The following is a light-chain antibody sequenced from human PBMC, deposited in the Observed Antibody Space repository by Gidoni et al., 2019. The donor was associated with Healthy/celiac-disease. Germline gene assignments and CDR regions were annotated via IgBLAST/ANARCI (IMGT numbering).Light chain of an antibody. CDR2: GAS. CDR3: QQYGSSPRT. Sequence: ELVLTQSPGTLSLSPGERATLSCRASQSVSSSYLAWYQKKPGQAPRLLIYGASSRATGIPDRFSGSGSGTDFTLTISRLDPEDFAVYYCQQYGSSPRTFGQGTKVEIK. V-gene: IGKV3-20*01. J-gene: IGKJ1*01. CDR1: QSVSSSY.